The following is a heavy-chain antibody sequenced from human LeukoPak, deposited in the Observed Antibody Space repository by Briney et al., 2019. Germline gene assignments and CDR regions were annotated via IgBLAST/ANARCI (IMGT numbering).Heavy chain of an antibody. J-gene: IGHJ4*02. CDR3: ARDYKNAFDN. CDR2: IGIDSGNT. CDR1: GFTFSDYS. Sequence: GGSLRLSCAASGFTFSDYSMNWVRQAPGKGLEWISYIGIDSGNTNYADSVKGRFTISGDKAKNSLYLQMNSLRVENTAVYYCARDYKNAFDNWGQGTLVTVSS. V-gene: IGHV3-48*01. D-gene: IGHD1-1*01.